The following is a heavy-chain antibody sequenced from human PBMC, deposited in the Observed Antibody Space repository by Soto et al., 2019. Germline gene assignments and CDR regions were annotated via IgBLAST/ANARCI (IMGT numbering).Heavy chain of an antibody. CDR3: ARYSGSYSRGLDY. V-gene: IGHV3-72*01. J-gene: IGHJ4*02. D-gene: IGHD1-26*01. CDR2: IRNKANSYYT. CDR1: XXXXXXHY. Sequence: EVKLVESGGGLXQXGGSLXXXXXXXXXXXXXHYMXXXRQAPGKGLEWVGRIRNKANSYYTEHAASVKGRFTISRDDSKNSLYLQLNSLKTEDTAVYYCARYSGSYSRGLDYWGQGTLVTVSS.